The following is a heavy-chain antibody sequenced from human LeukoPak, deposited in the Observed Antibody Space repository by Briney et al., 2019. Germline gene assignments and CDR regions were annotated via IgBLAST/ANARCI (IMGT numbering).Heavy chain of an antibody. Sequence: GRSLGLSCAASGFTFSSYGMHWVRQAPGKGLEWVAVIWYDGSNKYYADSVKGRFTISRDNSKNTLYLQMNSLRAEDTAVYYCARSGSWYEYYFDYWGQGTLVTVSS. CDR3: ARSGSWYEYYFDY. CDR2: IWYDGSNK. CDR1: GFTFSSYG. J-gene: IGHJ4*02. D-gene: IGHD6-13*01. V-gene: IGHV3-33*08.